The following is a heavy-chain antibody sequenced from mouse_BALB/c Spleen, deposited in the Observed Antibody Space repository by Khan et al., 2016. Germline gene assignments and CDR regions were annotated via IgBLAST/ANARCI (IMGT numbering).Heavy chain of an antibody. Sequence: EVQLQESGPSLVKPSQTLSLTSSVTGDSITSGYWNWIRKFPGIKLEYMGYITYSGSTYYNPSLKSRISITRDTSKNHYYLQLNSVTPKDTATYYCARYDGSSYVRGKVYWSQGTSVTVSS. J-gene: IGHJ4*01. CDR3: ARYDGSSYVRGKVY. V-gene: IGHV3-8*02. CDR2: ITYSGST. D-gene: IGHD1-1*01. CDR1: GDSITSGY.